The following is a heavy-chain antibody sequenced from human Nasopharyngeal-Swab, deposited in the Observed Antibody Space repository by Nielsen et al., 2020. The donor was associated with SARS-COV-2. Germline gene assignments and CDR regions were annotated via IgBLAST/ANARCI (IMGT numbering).Heavy chain of an antibody. J-gene: IGHJ6*02. V-gene: IGHV4-34*01. CDR2: IHYSGKT. Sequence: SETLSLTCAISGGSFSGCYWNWIRQSPAKGLEWIGEIHYSGKTYYNPSLKSRVTMSVDTSKNQFSLKLTSVTATDTAVYFCTRERDIRYGMDVWGLGTAVTVSS. D-gene: IGHD2-15*01. CDR1: GGSFSGCY. CDR3: TRERDIRYGMDV.